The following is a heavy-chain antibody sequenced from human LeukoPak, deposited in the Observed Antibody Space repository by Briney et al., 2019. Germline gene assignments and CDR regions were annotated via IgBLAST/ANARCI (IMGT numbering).Heavy chain of an antibody. Sequence: ASVKVSCKASGGTFSSYVISWVRQAPGQGLEWMGRIIPIFGTANYAQKFQGRVTITTDESTSTAYMELSSLRSEDTAVYYCARDLVIAPKQNYYYYYMDVWGKGTKVTVSS. V-gene: IGHV1-69*05. J-gene: IGHJ6*03. CDR2: IIPIFGTA. CDR1: GGTFSSYV. CDR3: ARDLVIAPKQNYYYYYMDV. D-gene: IGHD6-13*01.